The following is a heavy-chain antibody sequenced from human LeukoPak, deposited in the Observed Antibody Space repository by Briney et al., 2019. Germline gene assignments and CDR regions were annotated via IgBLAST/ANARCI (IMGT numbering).Heavy chain of an antibody. CDR1: GYTLTELS. V-gene: IGHV1-24*01. Sequence: ASVKVSCKVSGYTLTELSMHWVRQAPGKGLEWMGGFDPEDGETIYAQEFQGRVTMTEDTSTDTAYMELSSLRSEDTAVYYCATDHLWPNSPRIGVYYYYGMDVWGQGTTVTVSS. CDR2: FDPEDGET. D-gene: IGHD2-21*01. CDR3: ATDHLWPNSPRIGVYYYYGMDV. J-gene: IGHJ6*02.